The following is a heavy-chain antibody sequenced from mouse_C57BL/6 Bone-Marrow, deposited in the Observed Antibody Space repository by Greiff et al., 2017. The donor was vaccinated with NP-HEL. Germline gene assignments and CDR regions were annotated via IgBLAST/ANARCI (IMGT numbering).Heavy chain of an antibody. CDR2: FYPGSGSI. V-gene: IGHV1-62-2*01. J-gene: IGHJ1*03. CDR3: ARHEDKDYGSSFHWYFDV. Sequence: QVQLQQSGAELVKPGASVKLSCKASGYTFTEYTIHWVKQRSGQGLEWIGWFYPGSGSIKYNEKFKDKATLTADKSSSTVYMELSRLTSEDSAVYFCARHEDKDYGSSFHWYFDVWGTGTTVTVSS. D-gene: IGHD1-1*01. CDR1: GYTFTEYT.